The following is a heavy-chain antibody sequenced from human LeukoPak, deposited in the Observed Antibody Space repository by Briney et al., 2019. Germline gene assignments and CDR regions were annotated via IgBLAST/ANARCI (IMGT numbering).Heavy chain of an antibody. CDR3: ARDTGIAAPHFFDY. CDR2: VSGSGGST. D-gene: IGHD6-13*01. CDR1: GFTFTNYA. J-gene: IGHJ4*02. Sequence: QPGGSLRLSCAASGFTFTNYAMSWVRQAPGKGLGWVSGVSGSGGSTYYPDSVKGRFTISRDNSKNTVYLQMNSLRAEDTAVYYCARDTGIAAPHFFDYWGQGTLVTVSS. V-gene: IGHV3-23*01.